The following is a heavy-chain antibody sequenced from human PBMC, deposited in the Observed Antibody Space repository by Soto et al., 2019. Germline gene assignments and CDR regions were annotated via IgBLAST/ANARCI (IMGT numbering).Heavy chain of an antibody. J-gene: IGHJ3*02. D-gene: IGHD3-22*01. CDR1: GYSFTSYW. Sequence: GESLKISCKGSGYSFTSYWIGWVRQMPGKGLEWMGIIYPGDSDTRYSSSFQGQVTISADKSISTAYLQWSSLKASDTAMYYCARRARSGYAWGDAFDIWGQGTMVTVSS. CDR2: IYPGDSDT. V-gene: IGHV5-51*01. CDR3: ARRARSGYAWGDAFDI.